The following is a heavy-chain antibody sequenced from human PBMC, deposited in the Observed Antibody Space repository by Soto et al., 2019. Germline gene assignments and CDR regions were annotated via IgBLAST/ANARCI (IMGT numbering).Heavy chain of an antibody. Sequence: QVQLVQSGAEVKKPGSSVKVSCKASGGTFSSYAISWVRQAPGQGLEWMGGIIPIFGTANYAQKFQGRVTITADESTSTAYMELSSLRSEDTAVYYCASPTPGINWNDVHYFDYWGKGTLVTVSS. CDR2: IIPIFGTA. CDR1: GGTFSSYA. V-gene: IGHV1-69*01. D-gene: IGHD1-1*01. J-gene: IGHJ4*02. CDR3: ASPTPGINWNDVHYFDY.